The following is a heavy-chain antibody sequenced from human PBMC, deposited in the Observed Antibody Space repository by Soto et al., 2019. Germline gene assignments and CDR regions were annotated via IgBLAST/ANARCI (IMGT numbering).Heavy chain of an antibody. Sequence: QVQLQQWGAGLLKPSETLSLTCAVYGESLSGYYGNWIRQSPGKGLEWIGEINYSGNTNYNPSLKSRVTISIDISKNQFSLNMNSVTAADTAVYYCARTRNLDVWGQGTTVIVSS. D-gene: IGHD1-1*01. CDR3: ARTRNLDV. CDR2: INYSGNT. J-gene: IGHJ6*02. V-gene: IGHV4-34*01. CDR1: GESLSGYY.